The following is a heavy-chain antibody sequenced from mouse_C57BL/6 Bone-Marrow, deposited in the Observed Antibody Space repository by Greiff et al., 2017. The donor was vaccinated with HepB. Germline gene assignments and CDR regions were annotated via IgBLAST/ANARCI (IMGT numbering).Heavy chain of an antibody. J-gene: IGHJ2*01. CDR2: IDPETGGT. D-gene: IGHD1-1*01. CDR1: GYTFTDYE. CDR3: TSQFITTVVAPTFYFDY. V-gene: IGHV1-15*01. Sequence: QVQLQQSGAELVRPGASVTLSCKASGYTFTDYEMHWVKQTPVHGLEWIGAIDPETGGTAYNQKFKGKAILTADKSSSTAYMELRSLTSEDSAVYYCTSQFITTVVAPTFYFDYWGQGTTLTVSS.